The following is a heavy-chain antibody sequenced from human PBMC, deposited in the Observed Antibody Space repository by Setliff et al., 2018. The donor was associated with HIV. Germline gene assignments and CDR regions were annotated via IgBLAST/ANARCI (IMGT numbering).Heavy chain of an antibody. CDR1: GGSISSSNW. Sequence: PSETLSLTCAVSGGSISSSNWWSWVRQPPGKGLEWIGHVYTTGSASYNPSLESRVTILEALSKNQFSLNLDSVTAADTAVYFCARALAGGSGWNYFDLWGPGTLVTVSS. CDR3: ARALAGGSGWNYFDL. D-gene: IGHD6-19*01. V-gene: IGHV4-4*02. CDR2: VYTTGSA. J-gene: IGHJ4*02.